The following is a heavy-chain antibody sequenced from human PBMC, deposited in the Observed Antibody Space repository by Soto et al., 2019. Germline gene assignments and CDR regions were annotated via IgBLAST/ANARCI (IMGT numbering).Heavy chain of an antibody. D-gene: IGHD6-13*01. CDR3: ARENGIAEKSFDY. Sequence: QVQLPESGPGLVKPSPTLSLTCTVSGGSLSSGGYYWSWIRPHPGKGLEWIGYIYSRGSTYYNPSVKSRVTISVDTSKNQFSLKLSSVTAADTAVYYCARENGIAEKSFDYWGQGTLVTVSS. V-gene: IGHV4-31*03. CDR2: IYSRGST. CDR1: GGSLSSGGYY. J-gene: IGHJ4*02.